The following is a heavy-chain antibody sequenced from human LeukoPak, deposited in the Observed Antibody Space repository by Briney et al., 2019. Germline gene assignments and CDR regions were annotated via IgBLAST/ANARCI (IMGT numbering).Heavy chain of an antibody. V-gene: IGHV3-21*01. Sequence: GGSLRLSCAASGFTFSSYSMNWVRQAPGKGLEWVSSISSSSTYIYYADSVKGRFTISRDNAKNSLYLQMSSLRAEDTAVYYCASILHSGSFYPPYWGQGTLVTVSS. CDR2: ISSSSTYI. D-gene: IGHD1-26*01. CDR3: ASILHSGSFYPPY. CDR1: GFTFSSYS. J-gene: IGHJ4*02.